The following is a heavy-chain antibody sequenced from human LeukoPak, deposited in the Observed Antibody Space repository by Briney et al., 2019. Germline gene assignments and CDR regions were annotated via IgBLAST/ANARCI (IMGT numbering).Heavy chain of an antibody. CDR3: AQMGETWRGFVHDY. V-gene: IGHV3-7*01. CDR2: IKQDGSEK. CDR1: GFTFSSYW. Sequence: GGSLRLSCAASGFTFSSYWMSWVRQAPGKGLEWVANIKQDGSEKYYVDSVKGRFTISRDNAKNSPYLQMNSLRAEDTAVYYCAQMGETWRGFVHDYWGQRTLVTVSS. D-gene: IGHD1-26*01. J-gene: IGHJ4*02.